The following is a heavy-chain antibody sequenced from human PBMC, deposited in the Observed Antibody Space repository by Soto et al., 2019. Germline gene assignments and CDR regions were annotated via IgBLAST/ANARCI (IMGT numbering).Heavy chain of an antibody. D-gene: IGHD6-19*01. CDR1: GFTFSTFA. V-gene: IGHV3-23*01. J-gene: IGHJ4*02. Sequence: GGSLRLCCAASGFTFSTFAMSWVRQVPGKGPEWVSGISGSGTSTYYADSVKGRFTISRDNSKNTLYLQMNSLRAEDTAVYYCAKTEQWLIAYFDYWGQGTLVTVSS. CDR3: AKTEQWLIAYFDY. CDR2: ISGSGTST.